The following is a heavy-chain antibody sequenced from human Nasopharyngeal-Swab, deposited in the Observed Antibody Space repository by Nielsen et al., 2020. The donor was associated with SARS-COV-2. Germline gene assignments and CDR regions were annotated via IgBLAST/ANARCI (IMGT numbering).Heavy chain of an antibody. Sequence: GESLKISCAASGFTLSSNHMSWVRQAPGKGLEWVSVINNVGDAYYADSVRGRFTISRDTSKNTRYLQMNSLRPEDTAEYYCAAFNGFHCWGPGTLAPSPQ. CDR2: INNVGDA. CDR3: AAFNGFHC. D-gene: IGHD2-8*01. CDR1: GFTLSSNH. V-gene: IGHV3-53*01. J-gene: IGHJ4*02.